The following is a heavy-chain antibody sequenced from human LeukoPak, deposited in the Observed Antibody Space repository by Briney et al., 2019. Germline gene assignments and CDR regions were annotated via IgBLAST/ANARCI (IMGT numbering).Heavy chain of an antibody. CDR1: GFILSDHH. J-gene: IGHJ3*02. CDR2: TRNKARSYTT. CDR3: TRDLSSGVYSAFDI. D-gene: IGHD1-26*01. Sequence: GGSLRLSCAASGFILSDHHMDWVRQAPGKGLEWVGRTRNKARSYTTEYAASVRGRFTISRDDSKTSVYLQMNSLKAEDAAVYYCTRDLSSGVYSAFDIWGQGTMVTVSS. V-gene: IGHV3-72*01.